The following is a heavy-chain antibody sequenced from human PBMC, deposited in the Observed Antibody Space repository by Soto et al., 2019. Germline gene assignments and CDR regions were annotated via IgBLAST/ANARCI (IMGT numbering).Heavy chain of an antibody. CDR1: GYTFTSYA. CDR2: INAGNGNT. D-gene: IGHD2-15*01. V-gene: IGHV1-3*01. J-gene: IGHJ5*02. Sequence: ASVKVSCKASGYTFTSYAMHWVRQAPGQRLEWMGWINAGNGNTKYSQKYQGRVTITRDTSASTAYMELSSLRSEDTAVYYCARSPLLVVVVAATPVWFDAWGQGTLVTVSS. CDR3: ARSPLLVVVVAATPVWFDA.